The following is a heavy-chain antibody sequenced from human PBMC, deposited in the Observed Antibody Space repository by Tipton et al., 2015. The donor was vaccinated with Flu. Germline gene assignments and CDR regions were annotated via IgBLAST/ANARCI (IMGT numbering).Heavy chain of an antibody. J-gene: IGHJ4*02. Sequence: SLRLSCAASGFTFSSYEMNWVRQAPGKGLEWVSYISSSGSTIYYADSVKGRFTISRDNAKNSLYLQMNSLRAEDTAVYYCARDSGYSYGIIDYWGQGTLVTASS. CDR1: GFTFSSYE. CDR2: ISSSGSTI. D-gene: IGHD5-18*01. V-gene: IGHV3-48*03. CDR3: ARDSGYSYGIIDY.